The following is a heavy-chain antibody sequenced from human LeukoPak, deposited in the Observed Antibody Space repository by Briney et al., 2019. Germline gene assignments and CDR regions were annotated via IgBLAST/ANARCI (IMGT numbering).Heavy chain of an antibody. CDR1: GYSFPNYW. J-gene: IGHJ4*02. D-gene: IGHD5-24*01. CDR3: ARRKGDGYNSPFDY. V-gene: IGHV5-51*01. CDR2: IYPADSDT. Sequence: GESLAISCKGSGYSFPNYWIGWVRQMPGKGLEWMGNIYPADSDTRCSLSFQGQVTISVDKSTSTAHLQWSSLKASDTATYYCARRKGDGYNSPFDYWGQGTLVTVPS.